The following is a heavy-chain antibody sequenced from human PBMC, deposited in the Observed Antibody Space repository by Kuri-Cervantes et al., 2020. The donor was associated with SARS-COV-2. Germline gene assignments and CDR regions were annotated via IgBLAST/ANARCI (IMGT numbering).Heavy chain of an antibody. Sequence: LETLSLTCTVSGGSISSSSYYWGWIRQPPGKGLGWIGSIYYSGSTYYNPSLKSRVTISVDTSKNQFSLKLSSVTAADTAVYYCATSGYYDFWSGYYFDYWGQGTLVTVSS. V-gene: IGHV4-39*01. CDR2: IYYSGST. CDR1: GGSISSSSYY. D-gene: IGHD3-3*01. CDR3: ATSGYYDFWSGYYFDY. J-gene: IGHJ4*02.